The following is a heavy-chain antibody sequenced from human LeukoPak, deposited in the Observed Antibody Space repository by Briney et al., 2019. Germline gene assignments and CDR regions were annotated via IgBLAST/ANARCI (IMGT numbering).Heavy chain of an antibody. D-gene: IGHD1-26*01. J-gene: IGHJ4*02. CDR3: ARAGSIRFDY. CDR2: ISGRDDNT. V-gene: IGHV3-23*01. CDR1: GFTFSSYA. Sequence: GGSLRLSCAASGFTFSSYAMSWVRQAPGKGLEWVSGISGRDDNTYYADSVKGRLTISRDDSKNTLYLQMNSLRAEDTAVYYCARAGSIRFDYWGQGTLVTVSS.